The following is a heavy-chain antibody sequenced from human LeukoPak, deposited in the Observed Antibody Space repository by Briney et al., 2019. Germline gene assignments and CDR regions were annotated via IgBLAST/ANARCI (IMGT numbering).Heavy chain of an antibody. CDR2: IYSGGST. V-gene: IGHV3-53*01. J-gene: IGHJ4*02. D-gene: IGHD1-26*01. Sequence: GGSLRLSCAASGFTFSSYGMSWVRQAPGKGLEWVSVIYSGGSTYYADSVKGRFTISRDNSKNTLYLQMNSLRAEDTAVYYCARVTYSGSYYFDYWGQGTLVTVSS. CDR3: ARVTYSGSYYFDY. CDR1: GFTFSSYG.